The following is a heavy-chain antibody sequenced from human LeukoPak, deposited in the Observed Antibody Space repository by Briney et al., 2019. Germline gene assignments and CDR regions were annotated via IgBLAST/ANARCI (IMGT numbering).Heavy chain of an antibody. V-gene: IGHV4-38-2*01. CDR1: GYSISNGYY. CDR2: VYRDGNT. CDR3: ARLAALRGFYYYMDV. D-gene: IGHD6-6*01. J-gene: IGHJ6*03. Sequence: SETLSLTCSVSGYSISNGYYWGWIRQPPGKGLEWVANVYRDGNTYYSPSLESRVTISVDTSKNQFFLRLSSVTAADTAVYYCARLAALRGFYYYMDVWGKGTTVTVSS.